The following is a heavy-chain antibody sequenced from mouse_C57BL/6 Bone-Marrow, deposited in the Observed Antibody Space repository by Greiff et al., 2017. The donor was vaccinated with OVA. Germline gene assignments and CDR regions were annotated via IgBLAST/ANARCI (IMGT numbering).Heavy chain of an antibody. J-gene: IGHJ1*03. D-gene: IGHD1-1*01. CDR3: AAGYYGSSYVPYWYFDV. V-gene: IGHV1-82*01. Sequence: VMLVESGPELVKPGASVKISCKASGYAFSSSWMNWVKQRPGKGLEWIGRIYPGDGDTNYNGKFKGKATLTADKSSSTAYMQLSSLTSEDSAVYFCAAGYYGSSYVPYWYFDVWGTGTTVTVSS. CDR1: GYAFSSSW. CDR2: IYPGDGDT.